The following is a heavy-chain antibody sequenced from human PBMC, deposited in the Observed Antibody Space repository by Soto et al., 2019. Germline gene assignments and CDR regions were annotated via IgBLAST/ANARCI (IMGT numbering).Heavy chain of an antibody. CDR2: IGGSGRNT. J-gene: IGHJ6*02. CDR3: TAPRDEYGSGVSWFTYGMDI. CDR1: GFMFSRSG. V-gene: IGHV3-23*01. D-gene: IGHD3-10*01. Sequence: GGSLRLSCAASGFMFSRSGMTWVRQAPGMRLESVAGIGGSGRNTYYADSVKGRFTISRDNSKNTLFLQMKRLTVDDTAIYYCTAPRDEYGSGVSWFTYGMDIWGQGTTVTVSS.